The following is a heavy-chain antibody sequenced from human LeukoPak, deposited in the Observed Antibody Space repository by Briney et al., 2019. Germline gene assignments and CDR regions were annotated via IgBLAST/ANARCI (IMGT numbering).Heavy chain of an antibody. CDR1: GFTFSSYW. CDR3: ARGRFGGVIADPFDY. V-gene: IGHV3-7*01. CDR2: IKQDGSEK. J-gene: IGHJ4*02. Sequence: PGGSLRLSCAASGFTFSSYWMSWVRQAPGKGLEWVANIKQDGSEKYYVDSVKGRFTISRDNAKNSLYLQMNSLRAEDTAVYYCARGRFGGVIADPFDYWGQGTLVTVSS. D-gene: IGHD3-16*02.